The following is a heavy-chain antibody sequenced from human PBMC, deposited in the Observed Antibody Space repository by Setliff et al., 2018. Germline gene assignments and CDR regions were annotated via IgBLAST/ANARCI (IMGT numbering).Heavy chain of an antibody. CDR3: AIDSLPRYCTNGVCYEEFDY. J-gene: IGHJ4*02. CDR1: GGTFSSYA. D-gene: IGHD2-8*01. Sequence: SVKVSCKASGGTFSSYAISWVRQAPGQGLEWMGGIIPILGIANYAQRFQGRVTITADKSTGTAYMELSSLRSEDTAVYYCAIDSLPRYCTNGVCYEEFDYWGQGTLVTVSS. V-gene: IGHV1-69*10. CDR2: IIPILGIA.